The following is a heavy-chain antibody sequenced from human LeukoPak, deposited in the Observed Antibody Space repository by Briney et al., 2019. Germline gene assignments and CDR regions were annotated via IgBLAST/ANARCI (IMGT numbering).Heavy chain of an antibody. CDR1: GFTFSSYS. D-gene: IGHD1/OR15-1a*01. CDR3: ARDTNEDRPEQHFDY. CDR2: ISSSSSYI. J-gene: IGHJ4*02. V-gene: IGHV3-21*01. Sequence: GGSLRLSCAASGFTFSSYSMNWVRQAPGKGLEWVSSISSSSSYIYYADSVKGRFTISRDNAKNSLYLQMNSLRAEDTAVYYCARDTNEDRPEQHFDYWGQGTLVTVSS.